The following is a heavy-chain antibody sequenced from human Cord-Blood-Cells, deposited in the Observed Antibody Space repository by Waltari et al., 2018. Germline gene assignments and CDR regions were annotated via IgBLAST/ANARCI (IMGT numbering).Heavy chain of an antibody. Sequence: QVQLQESGPGLVKPSETLSLTCAVSGYSISRGYYWGWLRQPPGKGLEWIGSIYHSGSTYYNPSLKSRVTISVDTSKNQFSLKLSSVTAADTAVYYCARDRIAVAGAFDIWGQGTMVTVSS. J-gene: IGHJ3*02. CDR3: ARDRIAVAGAFDI. CDR1: GYSISRGYY. D-gene: IGHD6-19*01. V-gene: IGHV4-38-2*02. CDR2: IYHSGST.